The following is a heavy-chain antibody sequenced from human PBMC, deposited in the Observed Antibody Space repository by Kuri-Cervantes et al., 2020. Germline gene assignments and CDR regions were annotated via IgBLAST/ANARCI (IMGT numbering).Heavy chain of an antibody. Sequence: SETLSLTCTVSGGSISSSSYYWGWIRQPPGKGLEWIGYIYYSGSTNYNPSLKSRVTISVDTSTNQFSLKLKSLTPADTAVYYCAREGVVGVYYYGMDVWGQGTTVTVSS. D-gene: IGHD1-26*01. V-gene: IGHV4-61*05. CDR3: AREGVVGVYYYGMDV. J-gene: IGHJ6*02. CDR1: GGSISSSSYY. CDR2: IYYSGST.